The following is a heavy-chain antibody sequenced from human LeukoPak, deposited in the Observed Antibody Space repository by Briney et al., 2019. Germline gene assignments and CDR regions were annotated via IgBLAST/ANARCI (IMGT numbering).Heavy chain of an antibody. CDR3: ARAENYDSSGYPRGIFDY. J-gene: IGHJ4*02. CDR1: GFTFSSYS. Sequence: GGSLRLSCAASGFTFSSYSTNWVREATGKGLEWVSYISSSSSTIYYADSVKGRFTISRDNAKNSLYLQMNSLRDEDTAVYYCARAENYDSSGYPRGIFDYWGQGTLVTVSS. D-gene: IGHD3-22*01. V-gene: IGHV3-48*02. CDR2: ISSSSSTI.